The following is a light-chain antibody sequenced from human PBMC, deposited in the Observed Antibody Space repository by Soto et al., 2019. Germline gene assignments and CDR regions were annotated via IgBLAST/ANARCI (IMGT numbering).Light chain of an antibody. V-gene: IGKV2-28*01. Sequence: DIVLTQSPLSLPVTPGEPASISCRSSQSLLHSNGYNYMIWYLQKPGQSPQLLIYLGSNRASGVPDRFSGSESVTDFTLKISRVEAEDVGTYYCMQALQTPPYTFGQGSKLEIK. CDR2: LGS. CDR1: QSLLHSNGYNY. CDR3: MQALQTPPYT. J-gene: IGKJ2*01.